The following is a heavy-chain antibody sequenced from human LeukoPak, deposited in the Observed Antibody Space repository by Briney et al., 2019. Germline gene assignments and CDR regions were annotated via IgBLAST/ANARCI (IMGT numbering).Heavy chain of an antibody. CDR2: ISAYNGNT. Sequence: ASVKVSCKASGYTFTSYGISWVRQAPGQGLEWMGWISAYNGNTNYAQKLQGTVTMTTDTSTSTAYMELRSLRSDDTAVYYCARDCICSGGSCYSCWFDPWGQGTLVTVSS. CDR3: ARDCICSGGSCYSCWFDP. D-gene: IGHD2-15*01. J-gene: IGHJ5*02. V-gene: IGHV1-18*01. CDR1: GYTFTSYG.